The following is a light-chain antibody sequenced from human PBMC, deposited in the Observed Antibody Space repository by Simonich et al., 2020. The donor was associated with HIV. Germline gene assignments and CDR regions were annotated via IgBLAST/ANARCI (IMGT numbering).Light chain of an antibody. J-gene: IGKJ1*01. CDR2: LGS. CDR3: IQALQTPLT. V-gene: IGKV2-28*01. CDR1: QSLLHSNGYNY. Sequence: DIVMTQSPLSLPVTPGEPASISCRSSQSLLHSNGYNYLDWDLQKPWQSPQLLIYLGSNRASGVPDRFSGSGSGTDFTLKISRVEAEDVGVYYCIQALQTPLTFGQGTKVEIK.